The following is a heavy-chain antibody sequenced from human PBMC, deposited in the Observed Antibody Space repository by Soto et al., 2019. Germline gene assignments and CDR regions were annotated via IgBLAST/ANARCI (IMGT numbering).Heavy chain of an antibody. CDR2: ISFDGSNE. CDR3: AREGYYDSRGYPYGIDV. CDR1: GFNFSDYV. Sequence: AGGSLRLSCTASGFNFSDYVVHWVRQAPGRGLEWMAFISFDGSNEYYADFVKGRFTISRDNSKSMIYLQLNSLRADDAAVYFCAREGYYDSRGYPYGIDVWGQGTTVTVSS. D-gene: IGHD3-22*01. V-gene: IGHV3-30-3*01. J-gene: IGHJ6*02.